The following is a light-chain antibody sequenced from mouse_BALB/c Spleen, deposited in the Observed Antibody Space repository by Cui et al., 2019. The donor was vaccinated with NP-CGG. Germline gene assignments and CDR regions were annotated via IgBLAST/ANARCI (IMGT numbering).Light chain of an antibody. J-gene: IGLJ1*01. CDR2: GTQ. CDR3: SLWFSNHWV. V-gene: IGLV1*01. Sequence: QAVVTQESALTTSPGETVTLTCRSSTGAVTTSNYANWVQEKPDHLFTGLIGGTQNRGPGVPGRFSGSLIGDQAALTNTGAKTEGEAKYFCSLWFSNHWVFGGGTKLTVL. CDR1: TGAVTTSNY.